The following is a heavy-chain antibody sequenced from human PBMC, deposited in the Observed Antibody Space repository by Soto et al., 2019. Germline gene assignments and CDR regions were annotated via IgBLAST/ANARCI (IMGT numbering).Heavy chain of an antibody. CDR2: ISGSGGST. V-gene: IGHV3-23*01. CDR3: AKSLTSGYYPNYYYGMDV. D-gene: IGHD3-22*01. Sequence: GGSLRLSCAASGFTFSSYAMSWVRQAPGKGLEWVSAISGSGGSTYYADYVKGRFTISRDNSKNTLYLQMNSLRAEDTAVYYCAKSLTSGYYPNYYYGMDVWGQGTTVTVSS. CDR1: GFTFSSYA. J-gene: IGHJ6*02.